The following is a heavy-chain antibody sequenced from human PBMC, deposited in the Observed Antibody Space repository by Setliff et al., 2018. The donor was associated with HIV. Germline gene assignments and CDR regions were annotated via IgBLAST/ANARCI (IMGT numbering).Heavy chain of an antibody. CDR3: AAQDLDLVKYYYMDY. V-gene: IGHV4-39*07. Sequence: PSETLSLTCTASGGSISRSTHHWAWIRQPPGKGLEWIGALSSKGQAYYNPSLKSRVAISIDSSKNLFSLRLDSLTAADTAVYYCAAQDLDLVKYYYMDYWGPGALVTVS. CDR2: LSSKGQA. CDR1: GGSISRSTHH. J-gene: IGHJ4*02. D-gene: IGHD2-21*01.